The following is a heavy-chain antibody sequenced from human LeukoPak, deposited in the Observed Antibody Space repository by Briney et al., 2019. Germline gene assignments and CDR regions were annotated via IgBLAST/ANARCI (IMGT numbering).Heavy chain of an antibody. V-gene: IGHV3-23*01. J-gene: IGHJ6*03. CDR2: ISGSGVTT. CDR1: GFTFTSYA. D-gene: IGHD3/OR15-3a*01. Sequence: GGSLRLSCAVSGFTFTSYAMSWVRQAPGKGLEWVSAISGSGVTTYYADSVRGRFTISRDNSKNTLYLQMNSLRGEDTAVYYCAKDGGLIYYYYMDVWGKGTTVTVAS. CDR3: AKDGGLIYYYYMDV.